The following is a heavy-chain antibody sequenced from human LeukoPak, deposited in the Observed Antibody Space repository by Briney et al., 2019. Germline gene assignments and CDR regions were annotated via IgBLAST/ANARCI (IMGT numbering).Heavy chain of an antibody. D-gene: IGHD3-3*01. J-gene: IGHJ5*02. CDR1: GGSISSSSYY. Sequence: PSETLSLTCTVSGGSISSSSYYWGWIRQPPGKGLEWIGSIYYSGSTYYNPSLKSRVTISVDTSKNQFSLKLSSVPPAHTAVYYCARAYDFWSVPGWFDPWGQGTLVTVSS. CDR3: ARAYDFWSVPGWFDP. CDR2: IYYSGST. V-gene: IGHV4-39*07.